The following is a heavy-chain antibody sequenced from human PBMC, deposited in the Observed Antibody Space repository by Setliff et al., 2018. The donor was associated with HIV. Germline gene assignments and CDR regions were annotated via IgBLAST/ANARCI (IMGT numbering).Heavy chain of an antibody. Sequence: SETLSLTCAVYGDSFSDYSYNWIRQTPEKGLEWIAEITHSGSTSYNPSLRGRVTIALGTSKNHFSLKLSSVTAADTAVYYCARDEEVVVTAIRDYYYYYMDVWGKGTTVTVSS. D-gene: IGHD2-21*02. J-gene: IGHJ6*03. CDR3: ARDEEVVVTAIRDYYYYYMDV. CDR1: GDSFSDYS. CDR2: ITHSGST. V-gene: IGHV4-34*01.